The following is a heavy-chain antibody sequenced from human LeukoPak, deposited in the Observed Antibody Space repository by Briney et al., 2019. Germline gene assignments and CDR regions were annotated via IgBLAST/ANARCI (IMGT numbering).Heavy chain of an antibody. Sequence: PSETLSLTCTVSGVSISSYYWSWIRQPPGKGLEWIGYIYYSGSTNYNPSLKSRVTISVDTSKNQFSLKLSSVTAADTAVYYCARRGQQLDLLFDYWGQGTLVTVSS. J-gene: IGHJ4*02. CDR3: ARRGQQLDLLFDY. V-gene: IGHV4-59*01. CDR2: IYYSGST. CDR1: GVSISSYY. D-gene: IGHD6-13*01.